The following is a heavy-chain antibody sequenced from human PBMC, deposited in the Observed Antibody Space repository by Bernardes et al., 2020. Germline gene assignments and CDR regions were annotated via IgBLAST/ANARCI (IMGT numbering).Heavy chain of an antibody. D-gene: IGHD3-10*01. CDR1: GFTFSNYA. CDR2: ISGSGSNT. CDR3: AKSDYLVKSAYWRRNNYNYLDA. V-gene: IGHV3-23*01. J-gene: IGHJ6*03. Sequence: GGSLRLSCAASGFTFSNYAMGWVRQPPGKGLEWVSGISGSGSNTYYADSVRGRFIISRDNSKNTLYVQMTSLRAEDTAVYYCAKSDYLVKSAYWRRNNYNYLDAWGNGTTVTVSS.